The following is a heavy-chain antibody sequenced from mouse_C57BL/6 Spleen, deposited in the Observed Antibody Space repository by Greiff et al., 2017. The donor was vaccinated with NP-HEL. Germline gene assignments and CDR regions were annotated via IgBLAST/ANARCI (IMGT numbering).Heavy chain of an antibody. CDR2: INYDGSST. CDR1: GFTFSDYY. Sequence: EVKVVESEGGLVQPGSSMKLSCTASGFTFSDYYMAWVRQVPEKGLEWVANINYDGSSTYYLDSLKSRFIISRDNAKNILYLQMSSLKSEDTATYYCAREGGYGHYFDYWGQGTTLTVSS. D-gene: IGHD1-1*02. V-gene: IGHV5-16*01. CDR3: AREGGYGHYFDY. J-gene: IGHJ2*01.